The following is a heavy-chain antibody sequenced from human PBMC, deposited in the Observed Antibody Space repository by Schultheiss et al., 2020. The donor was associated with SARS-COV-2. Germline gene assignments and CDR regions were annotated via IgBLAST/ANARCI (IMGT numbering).Heavy chain of an antibody. CDR2: IYYSGST. Sequence: SQTLSLTCTVSGGSISSYYWSWIRQPPGKGLEWIGYIYYSGSTNYNPSLKSRVTISVDTSKNQFSLKLSSVTAADTAVYYCAREGPRGYYDSSGYFDYWGQGTLVTVSS. CDR1: GGSISSYY. CDR3: AREGPRGYYDSSGYFDY. D-gene: IGHD3-22*01. J-gene: IGHJ4*02. V-gene: IGHV4-59*12.